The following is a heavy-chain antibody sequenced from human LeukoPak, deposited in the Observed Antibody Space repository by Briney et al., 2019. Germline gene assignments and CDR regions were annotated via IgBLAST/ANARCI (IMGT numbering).Heavy chain of an antibody. J-gene: IGHJ4*02. CDR2: IKQDGSEK. CDR1: GFTLSNYW. Sequence: PGGSLRLSCAASGFTLSNYWMRWVRQAPGKGLEWVANIKQDGSEKYYADSVKGRFTISRDNAKSSLYLQLNSLRVEDTAVYHCASTQTFDYWGQGTLVTVPS. V-gene: IGHV3-7*05. CDR3: ASTQTFDY.